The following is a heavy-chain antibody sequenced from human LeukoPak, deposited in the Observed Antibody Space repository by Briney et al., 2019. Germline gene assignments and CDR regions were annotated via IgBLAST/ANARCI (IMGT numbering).Heavy chain of an antibody. CDR2: INHSGST. V-gene: IGHV4-34*01. D-gene: IGHD6-13*01. J-gene: IGHJ5*02. Sequence: SETLSLTCAVYGGSFSGYYWSWIRQPPGKGLEWIGEINHSGSTNCNPSLKSRVTISVDTSKNQFSLKLSSVTAADTAVYYCARDGQQLPRKNWFDPWGQGTLVTVSS. CDR1: GGSFSGYY. CDR3: ARDGQQLPRKNWFDP.